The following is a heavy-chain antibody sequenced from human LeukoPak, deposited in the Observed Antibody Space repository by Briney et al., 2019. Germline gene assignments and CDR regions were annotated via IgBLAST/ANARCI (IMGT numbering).Heavy chain of an antibody. CDR3: ATQSYYYDSSGYIPFSY. CDR2: IYPGDSDT. D-gene: IGHD3-22*01. J-gene: IGHJ4*02. V-gene: IGHV5-51*01. Sequence: GESLKISCKGSGYNFNSYWIGWVRQMPGKGLEWMGIIYPGDSDTRYSPSFQGQVTISADKSISTAYLQWSSLKASDTAMYYCATQSYYYDSSGYIPFSYWGQGTLVTVSS. CDR1: GYNFNSYW.